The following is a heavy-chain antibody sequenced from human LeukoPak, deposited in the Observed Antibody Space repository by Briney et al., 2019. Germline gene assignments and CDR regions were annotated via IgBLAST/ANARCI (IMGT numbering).Heavy chain of an antibody. J-gene: IGHJ3*02. V-gene: IGHV1-46*01. Sequence: GASVKVSCKASGYTFTSYYMHWVRQAPGQGLEWMGIIIPIGGSTSYAQKFQGRVTMTRDTSTSTVYMELSSLRSEDTAVYYCARSRMYYDILTGYPDAFDIWGQGTMVTVSS. CDR1: GYTFTSYY. D-gene: IGHD3-9*01. CDR2: IIPIGGST. CDR3: ARSRMYYDILTGYPDAFDI.